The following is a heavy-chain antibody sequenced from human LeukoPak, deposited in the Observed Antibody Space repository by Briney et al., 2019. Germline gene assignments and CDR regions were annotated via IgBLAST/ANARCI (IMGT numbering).Heavy chain of an antibody. CDR1: GYSFTSHW. CDR3: ARQEYCSGGSCYTWFDP. D-gene: IGHD2-15*01. Sequence: GESLKISCKGSGYSFTSHWIGWVRQKPGKGLEWVGIIYPGDSDTRYSPSFQGQVTISADKSISTAYLQWSSLKASDTAMYYCARQEYCSGGSCYTWFDPWGQGTLVIVSS. V-gene: IGHV5-51*01. CDR2: IYPGDSDT. J-gene: IGHJ5*02.